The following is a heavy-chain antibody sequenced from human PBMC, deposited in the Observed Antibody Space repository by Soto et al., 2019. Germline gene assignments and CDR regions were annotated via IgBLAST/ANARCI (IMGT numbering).Heavy chain of an antibody. CDR3: ARTIVAAGGRRYFDL. CDR1: GFTFSDYY. Sequence: QVQLVESGGGLVKPGGSLRLSCAASGFTFSDYYMSWIRQAPGKGLEWVSYINSSSSYTNYADSVKGRFTISRDNATNPLYRQMNSLRAEDTAVYYCARTIVAAGGRRYFDLWGRGTLVTVSS. V-gene: IGHV3-11*05. J-gene: IGHJ2*01. D-gene: IGHD6-13*01. CDR2: INSSSSYT.